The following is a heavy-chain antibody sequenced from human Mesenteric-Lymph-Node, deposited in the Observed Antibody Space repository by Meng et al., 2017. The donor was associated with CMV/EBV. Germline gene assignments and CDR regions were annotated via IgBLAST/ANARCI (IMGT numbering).Heavy chain of an antibody. Sequence: ASVKVSCKASGYTFTSYGINWVRQATGQGLEWLGWMNPNTGNAGYALNFQGRVTMTRDTSISTAYMELSSLRSDDTAVYYCARFWAGGTNLDYWGRGTLVTVSS. J-gene: IGHJ4*02. CDR1: GYTFTSYG. V-gene: IGHV1-8*01. CDR3: ARFWAGGTNLDY. CDR2: MNPNTGNA. D-gene: IGHD3-16*01.